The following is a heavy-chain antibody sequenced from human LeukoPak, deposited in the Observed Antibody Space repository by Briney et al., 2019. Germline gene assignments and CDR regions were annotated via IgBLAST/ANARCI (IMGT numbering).Heavy chain of an antibody. V-gene: IGHV4-34*01. Sequence: IPSETLSLTCAVYGGSFSGYYWSWIRQPPGKGLEWIGEINHSGSTNYNPSLKSRVTISVDTSKSQFSLKLSSVTAADTAVYYCARGPPSWGPYNWFDPWGQGTLVTVSS. CDR1: GGSFSGYY. D-gene: IGHD1-26*01. CDR2: INHSGST. J-gene: IGHJ5*02. CDR3: ARGPPSWGPYNWFDP.